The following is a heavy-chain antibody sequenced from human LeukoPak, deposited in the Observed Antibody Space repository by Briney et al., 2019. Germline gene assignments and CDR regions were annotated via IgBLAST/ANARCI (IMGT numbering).Heavy chain of an antibody. CDR2: ISSSGSTI. CDR1: GFTFSDYY. V-gene: IGHV3-11*01. CDR3: AKDSSSGWYGWYFDL. J-gene: IGHJ2*01. D-gene: IGHD6-19*01. Sequence: GGSPRLSCAASGFTFSDYYMSWIRQAPGKGLEWVSYISSSGSTIYYADSVKGRFTISRDNAKNTLYLQMNSLRAEDTAVYYCAKDSSSGWYGWYFDLWGRGTLVTVSS.